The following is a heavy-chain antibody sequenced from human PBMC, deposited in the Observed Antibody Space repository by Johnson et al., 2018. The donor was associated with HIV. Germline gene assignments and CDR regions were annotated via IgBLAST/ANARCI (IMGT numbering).Heavy chain of an antibody. Sequence: VQLVESGGGVVQPGRSLRLSCAASGFTFSNAWMSWVRQAPGKGLEWVGRIKRKTDGGTTDYDAPVKGRFTLPRDDSKNTLNLQMNSLKTEDTAVYYCTTVAGGASDIWGQGTMVTVSS. CDR2: IKRKTDGGTT. J-gene: IGHJ3*02. CDR1: GFTFSNAW. D-gene: IGHD3-16*01. CDR3: TTVAGGASDI. V-gene: IGHV3-15*01.